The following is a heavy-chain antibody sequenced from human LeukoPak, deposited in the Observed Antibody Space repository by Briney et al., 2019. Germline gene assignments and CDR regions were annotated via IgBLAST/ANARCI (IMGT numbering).Heavy chain of an antibody. J-gene: IGHJ6*03. CDR2: INHSGST. CDR3: ARGIVVVAQLGFYFYYMDV. V-gene: IGHV4-34*01. D-gene: IGHD2-15*01. CDR1: GGSFNGYY. Sequence: SETLSLTCAVYGGSFNGYYWSWIRQPPGKGLEWIGEINHSGSTNYSPSLKSRVTLSVDTSKNQFFLNLSSVTAADTAVYYCARGIVVVAQLGFYFYYMDVWGKGTTVTISS.